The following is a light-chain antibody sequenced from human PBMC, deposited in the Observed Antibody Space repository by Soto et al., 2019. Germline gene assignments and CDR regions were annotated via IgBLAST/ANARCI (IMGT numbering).Light chain of an antibody. CDR2: DVS. CDR1: NCDVGAYDY. V-gene: IGLV2-14*03. CDR3: SSYAGGNFHYV. J-gene: IGLJ1*01. Sequence: QSVLTQPASVSGSPGQSITISCTGTNCDVGAYDYVSWYRHHPGKAPELLIYDVSDRPSGISARFSGSKSGNTASLTISGLQAEDEADYCCSSYAGGNFHYVFGTGTKVTVL.